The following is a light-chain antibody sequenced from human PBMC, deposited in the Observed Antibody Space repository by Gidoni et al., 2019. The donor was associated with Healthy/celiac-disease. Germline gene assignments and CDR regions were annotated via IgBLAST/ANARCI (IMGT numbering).Light chain of an antibody. CDR1: KSNIIY. Sequence: DIQMIPSPSSLSASLVDRVTITCRASKSNIIYLNWYQQKPGKSPKLLIDAASILQSGVPSRLSGSGSGTDFTITISRLQPEDLATYYCQQSYSTPLGFGGGTKVEIK. CDR3: QQSYSTPLG. V-gene: IGKV1-39*01. CDR2: AAS. J-gene: IGKJ4*01.